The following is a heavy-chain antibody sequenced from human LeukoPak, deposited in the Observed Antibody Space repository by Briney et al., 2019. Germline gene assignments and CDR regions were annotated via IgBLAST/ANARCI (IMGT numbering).Heavy chain of an antibody. CDR2: ISSSSSYI. Sequence: GGSLRLSCAASGFTFSSYAMSWVRQAPGKGLEWVSSISSSSSYIYYADSVKGRFTISRDNAKNSLYLQMNSLRAEDTAVYYCARAGCTNGVCLIDYWGQGTLVTVSS. J-gene: IGHJ4*02. V-gene: IGHV3-21*01. CDR3: ARAGCTNGVCLIDY. D-gene: IGHD2-8*01. CDR1: GFTFSSYA.